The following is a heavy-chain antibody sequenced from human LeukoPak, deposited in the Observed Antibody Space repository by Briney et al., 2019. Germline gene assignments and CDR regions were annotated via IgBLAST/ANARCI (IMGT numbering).Heavy chain of an antibody. V-gene: IGHV3-21*04. CDR3: AKANEPLNWFEP. D-gene: IGHD1-14*01. J-gene: IGHJ5*02. CDR1: GFTFSTTS. CDR2: ISGSGSFI. Sequence: GESLKISCTGSGFTFSTTSINWVRLAPGQGLEWVSTISGSGSFIRYLDSVKGRFTISRDNANNSVYLQMDSLRVDDTAVYFCAKANEPLNWFEPWGQGTLVTVSS.